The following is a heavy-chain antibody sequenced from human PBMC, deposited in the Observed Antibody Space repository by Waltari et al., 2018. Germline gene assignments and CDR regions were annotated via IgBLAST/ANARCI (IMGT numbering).Heavy chain of an antibody. CDR1: GFTFSSYA. V-gene: IGHV3-23*01. Sequence: EVQLLESGGGLVQPGGSLRLSCAASGFTFSSYAMSWVRQAPGKGLEWVSAISGSGGSIYSPDSVKGRFTISRDNAKNTLYLQMNSLRAEDTAVYYCAKDLSDYGDYYAFDIWGQGTMVTVSS. D-gene: IGHD4-17*01. CDR3: AKDLSDYGDYYAFDI. J-gene: IGHJ3*02. CDR2: ISGSGGSI.